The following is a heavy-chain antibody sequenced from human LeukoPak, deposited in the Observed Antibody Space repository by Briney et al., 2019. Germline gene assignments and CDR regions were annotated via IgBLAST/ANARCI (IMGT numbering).Heavy chain of an antibody. CDR1: GFTVSSNS. J-gene: IGHJ4*02. Sequence: GGSLRLSCAASGFTVSSNSMSWVRQAPGKGLEWVSVIYSGGSTFYADSVKGRFTISRDNSKNTLYLQMNSQRAEDTAVYYCARKHYYDSSGFFPPMDYWGQGTLVTVSS. CDR3: ARKHYYDSSGFFPPMDY. D-gene: IGHD3-22*01. V-gene: IGHV3-66*01. CDR2: IYSGGST.